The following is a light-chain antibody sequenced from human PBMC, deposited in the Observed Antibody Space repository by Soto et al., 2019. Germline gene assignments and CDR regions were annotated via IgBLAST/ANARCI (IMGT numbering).Light chain of an antibody. CDR2: EAS. Sequence: DMQLTQSPSSLSASVGDRVTITCRASQSINTWLAWYQQKPGKAPNLLIYEASSLESGVPSRFSGSGSGTEFTLTISSLQPGDFVTYYCQQYNTYSRTFGQGPKV. V-gene: IGKV1-5*01. J-gene: IGKJ1*01. CDR1: QSINTW. CDR3: QQYNTYSRT.